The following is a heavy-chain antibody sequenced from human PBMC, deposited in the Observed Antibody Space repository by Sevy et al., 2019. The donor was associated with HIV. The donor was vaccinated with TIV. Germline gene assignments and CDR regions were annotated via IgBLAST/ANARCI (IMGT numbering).Heavy chain of an antibody. V-gene: IGHV4-30-4*01. CDR1: GGSISSGDYY. D-gene: IGHD3-22*01. Sequence: SETLSLTCTVSGGSISSGDYYWSWIRQPPGKGLEWIGYIYYSGSTYYNPSLKSRVTISVDTSKNQFSLMLSSVTAADTAVYYCARASIHYYDSSGYFTFHRYYFDYWGQGTLVTVSS. CDR2: IYYSGST. J-gene: IGHJ4*02. CDR3: ARASIHYYDSSGYFTFHRYYFDY.